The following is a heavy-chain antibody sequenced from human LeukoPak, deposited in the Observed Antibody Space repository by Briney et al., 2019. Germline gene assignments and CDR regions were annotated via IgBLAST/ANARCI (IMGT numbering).Heavy chain of an antibody. CDR1: GLIFSSYW. Sequence: GGSLRLSCAASGLIFSSYWMHWVRQAPGMGLVWVSRIRYDGTTTTYADSVKGRFTISRDNAKDTLYLQMNSLRAEDTAVYYCATGMDEQWLANFQHWGQGTPVSVSS. V-gene: IGHV3-74*01. J-gene: IGHJ1*01. CDR3: ATGMDEQWLANFQH. CDR2: IRYDGTTT. D-gene: IGHD6-19*01.